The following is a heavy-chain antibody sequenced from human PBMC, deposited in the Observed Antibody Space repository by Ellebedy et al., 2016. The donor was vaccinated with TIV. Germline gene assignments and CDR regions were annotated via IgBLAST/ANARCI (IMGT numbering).Heavy chain of an antibody. D-gene: IGHD6-13*01. J-gene: IGHJ4*02. Sequence: GGSLRLXXAASGFTFRRFAMHWVRQAPGKGLEWVAVVSADGSRKSYADSVKERFTISRDNSKNTLFAQMNSLRVEDTAVYYCAKPSDPNPGYSASWATYFDSWGQGTLVTVSS. CDR1: GFTFRRFA. CDR3: AKPSDPNPGYSASWATYFDS. CDR2: VSADGSRK. V-gene: IGHV3-30*18.